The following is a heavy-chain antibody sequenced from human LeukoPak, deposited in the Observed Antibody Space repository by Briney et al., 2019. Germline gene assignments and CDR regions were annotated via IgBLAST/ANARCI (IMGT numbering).Heavy chain of an antibody. CDR3: ARVGPAGVRGAKNWFDP. CDR1: GYTFTSYG. D-gene: IGHD3-10*01. J-gene: IGHJ5*02. CDR2: ISGYNGNT. V-gene: IGHV1-18*01. Sequence: ASVKVSCKASGYTFTSYGISWVRQAPGQGLEWMGWISGYNGNTNYAQKLKGRIIMTTDTSTSTAYMELRSLRSDDTAVYYCARVGPAGVRGAKNWFDPWGQGTLVTVSS.